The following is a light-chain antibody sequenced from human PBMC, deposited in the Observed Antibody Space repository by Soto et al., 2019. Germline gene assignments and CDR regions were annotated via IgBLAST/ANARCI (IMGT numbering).Light chain of an antibody. Sequence: DVVMTQSPLSLPVTIGQPASISCRSSQSLVYSDGNTYLSWFQQRPGQSPRRLIYKVSNRDSGVPARLSGSGSGTAFTLKISRVKAADVAVYYCMQGTHWPYTFGQGTKLEI. CDR2: KVS. J-gene: IGKJ2*01. CDR1: QSLVYSDGNTY. CDR3: MQGTHWPYT. V-gene: IGKV2-30*01.